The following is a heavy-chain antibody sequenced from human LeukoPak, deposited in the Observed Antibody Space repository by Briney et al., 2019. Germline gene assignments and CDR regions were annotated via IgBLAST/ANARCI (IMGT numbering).Heavy chain of an antibody. CDR2: IYYSGST. V-gene: IGHV4-59*01. D-gene: IGHD4-23*01. CDR3: ARVQGDYGGNSGGYYYYYGMDV. Sequence: SETLSLTCTVSGGSISSYYWSWIRQPPGKGLEWIGYIYYSGSTNYNPSLKSRVTISVDTSKNQFSLKLSSVTAADTAVYYCARVQGDYGGNSGGYYYYYGMDVWGQGTTVTVSS. CDR1: GGSISSYY. J-gene: IGHJ6*02.